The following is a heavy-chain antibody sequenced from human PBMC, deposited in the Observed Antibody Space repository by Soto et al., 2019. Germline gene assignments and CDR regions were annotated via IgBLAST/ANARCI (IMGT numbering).Heavy chain of an antibody. CDR2: ISGSGGST. V-gene: IGHV3-23*01. CDR3: AKDGGTSNSYGYPRQNWFDP. CDR1: GFTFSSYA. J-gene: IGHJ5*02. Sequence: GGSLRLSCAASGFTFSSYAMSWVRQAPGKGLEWVATISGSGGSTYYADSVKGRFTISRDNSKNTLYLQMNSLRAEDTAVYYCAKDGGTSNSYGYPRQNWFDPWGQGTLVTVSS. D-gene: IGHD5-18*01.